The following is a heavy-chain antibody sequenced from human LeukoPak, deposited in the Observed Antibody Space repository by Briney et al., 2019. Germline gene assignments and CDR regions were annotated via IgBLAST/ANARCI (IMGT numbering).Heavy chain of an antibody. V-gene: IGHV4-39*01. CDR3: ARSASYNWNYGNFDY. Sequence: SETLSLTCTVSGGSISSSSYYWGWIRQPPGKGLEWTGSIYYSGSTYYNPSLKSRVTISVDTSKNQFYLKLSSVTAADTAVYYCARSASYNWNYGNFDYWGQGTLVTVSS. D-gene: IGHD1-7*01. CDR1: GGSISSSSYY. CDR2: IYYSGST. J-gene: IGHJ4*02.